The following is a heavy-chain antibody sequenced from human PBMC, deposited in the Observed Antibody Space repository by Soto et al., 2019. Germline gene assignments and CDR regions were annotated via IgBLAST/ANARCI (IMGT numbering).Heavy chain of an antibody. J-gene: IGHJ4*02. CDR2: ISNANNYT. Sequence: VQLVESGGGLVKPGGSLRLSCVASGLAFSTYTMNWVRQAPGSGLEWVSSISNANNYTHYADSVKGRFTISRDNAKNSLYLSMTSLRADDTAVYYCAASGWYRGDYWGLGTLVTVSS. V-gene: IGHV3-21*01. D-gene: IGHD6-13*01. CDR1: GLAFSTYT. CDR3: AASGWYRGDY.